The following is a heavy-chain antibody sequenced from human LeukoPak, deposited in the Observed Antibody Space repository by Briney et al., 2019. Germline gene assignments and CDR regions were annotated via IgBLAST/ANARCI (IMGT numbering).Heavy chain of an antibody. Sequence: GGSLRLSCAASGFTFSSYAMSWVRQAPGKGLEWVSAISGSGGSTYYADSVKGRFTISRDNSKNTLYLQMNSLRAEDTAVYYCAKDRVPLAACPLHFDYWGQGTLVTVSS. CDR1: GFTFSSYA. J-gene: IGHJ4*02. CDR2: ISGSGGST. D-gene: IGHD6-6*01. CDR3: AKDRVPLAACPLHFDY. V-gene: IGHV3-23*01.